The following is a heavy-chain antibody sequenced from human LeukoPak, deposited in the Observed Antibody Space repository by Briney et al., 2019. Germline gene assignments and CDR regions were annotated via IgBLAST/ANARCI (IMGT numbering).Heavy chain of an antibody. D-gene: IGHD3-22*01. CDR3: ARGAYYDSSGYPYYFDY. CDR1: GGSICSGGYA. CDR2: MYHSGST. V-gene: IGHV4-30-2*01. Sequence: SETLSLTCAVSGGSICSGGYAWSWIRQPPGTGLEWIGYMYHSGSTYYNPSLKSRVTISVDRSKNQFSLKLSSVTAADTAVYYCARGAYYDSSGYPYYFDYWGQGTLVTVSS. J-gene: IGHJ4*02.